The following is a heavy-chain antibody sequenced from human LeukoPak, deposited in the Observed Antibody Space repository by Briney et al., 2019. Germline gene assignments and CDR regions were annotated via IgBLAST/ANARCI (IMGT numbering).Heavy chain of an antibody. CDR3: ARQGIAASGYYYYMDV. CDR1: GGSISSSSYY. V-gene: IGHV4-39*01. J-gene: IGHJ6*03. D-gene: IGHD6-13*01. Sequence: PSETLSLTCTVSGGSISSSSYYWGWIRQPPGKGLEWIGSIYYSGSTYYNPSLKSRVTISVDTSKNQFSLKLGSVTAADTAVYYCARQGIAASGYYYYMDVWGKGTTVTVSS. CDR2: IYYSGST.